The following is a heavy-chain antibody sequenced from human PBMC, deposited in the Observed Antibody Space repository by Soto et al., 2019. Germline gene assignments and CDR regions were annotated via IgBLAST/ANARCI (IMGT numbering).Heavy chain of an antibody. V-gene: IGHV1-69*01. CDR1: GGTFSTYD. CDR2: IIPLFGTA. CDR3: AINEGTDGYKFAY. J-gene: IGHJ4*02. D-gene: IGHD5-12*01. Sequence: QVQLVQSGAEVKKPGSSVKDSCKASGGTFSTYDICWVRQAPGQGLEWMGGIIPLFGTANYAQKFQGRVTIIADESTRTAYMELRRLRSEDTAVYYCAINEGTDGYKFAYWGQGTLVTVSS.